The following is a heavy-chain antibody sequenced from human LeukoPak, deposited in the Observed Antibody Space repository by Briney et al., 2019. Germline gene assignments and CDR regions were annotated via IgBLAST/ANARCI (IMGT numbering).Heavy chain of an antibody. CDR2: IYYSGST. CDR3: ARHLYYDSSGYHIDY. Sequence: SETLSLTCTVSGGSISSGGYYWSWIRQHPGKGLEWIGYIYYSGSTYYNPSLKSRVTISVDTSKNQFSLKLSSVTAADTAVYYCARHLYYDSSGYHIDYWGQGTLVTVSS. D-gene: IGHD3-22*01. J-gene: IGHJ4*02. CDR1: GGSISSGGYY. V-gene: IGHV4-39*01.